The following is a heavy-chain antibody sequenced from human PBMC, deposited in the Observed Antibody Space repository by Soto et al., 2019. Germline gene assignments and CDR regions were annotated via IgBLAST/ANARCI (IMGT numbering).Heavy chain of an antibody. Sequence: GGSLRLSCAASGFTFSSYAMHWVRQAPGKGLEWVAVIAYDGRNKYYADSVKGRFTISRDNSKNTLYLQMNSLRAEDTAVYYCAKDQGSSWYEIDYWGQGTLVTVSS. CDR3: AKDQGSSWYEIDY. V-gene: IGHV3-30*04. J-gene: IGHJ4*02. CDR1: GFTFSSYA. D-gene: IGHD6-13*01. CDR2: IAYDGRNK.